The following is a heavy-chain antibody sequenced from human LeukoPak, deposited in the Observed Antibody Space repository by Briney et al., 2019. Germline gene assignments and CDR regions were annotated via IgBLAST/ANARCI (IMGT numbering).Heavy chain of an antibody. CDR1: GGSTSGGNYY. CDR3: ARLGAGPTYYDFWSGYSSFYFDY. CDR2: ISSSGNT. Sequence: SETLSLTCIVSGGSTSGGNYYWGWIRQPPGKGLEWIGGISSSGNTYYNPSLKSRITISIDTSKNHFSLKLSSVTAADTAVYYCARLGAGPTYYDFWSGYSSFYFDYWGQGTPVTVSS. V-gene: IGHV4-39*02. D-gene: IGHD3-3*01. J-gene: IGHJ4*02.